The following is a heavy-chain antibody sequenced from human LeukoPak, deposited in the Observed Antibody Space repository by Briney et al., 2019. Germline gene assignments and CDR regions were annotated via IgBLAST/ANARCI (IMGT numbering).Heavy chain of an antibody. D-gene: IGHD2-15*01. CDR3: ARHCSGGSCWVRAIDY. V-gene: IGHV4-38-2*02. CDR1: GYSISSGYY. Sequence: SETLSLTCTVSGYSISSGYYWGWIRQPPGKGLEWIGSIYYSGSTYYNPSLKSRVTISVDTSKNQFSLKLSSVTAADTAVYCCARHCSGGSCWVRAIDYWGQGTLVTVSS. J-gene: IGHJ4*02. CDR2: IYYSGST.